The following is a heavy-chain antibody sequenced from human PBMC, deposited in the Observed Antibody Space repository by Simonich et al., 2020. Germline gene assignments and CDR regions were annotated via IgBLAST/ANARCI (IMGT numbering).Heavy chain of an antibody. J-gene: IGHJ4*02. D-gene: IGHD1-26*01. Sequence: QVQLQQWGAGLLKPSETLSLTCAVYGGSFSGYYWSRNRQPPGKGLEWIGEINHSGSSNYNPSLKRRVTISVDTSKNQFSLKLSSVTAADTAVYYCARGLIGGSYYYWGQGTLVTVSS. V-gene: IGHV4-34*01. CDR2: INHSGSS. CDR3: ARGLIGGSYYY. CDR1: GGSFSGYY.